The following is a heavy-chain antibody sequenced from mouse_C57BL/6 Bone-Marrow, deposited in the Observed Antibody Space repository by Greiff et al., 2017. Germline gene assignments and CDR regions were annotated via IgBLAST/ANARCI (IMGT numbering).Heavy chain of an antibody. CDR2: IDPNSGGT. CDR3: SRSGDDYCNYLAWFAY. D-gene: IGHD2-1*01. Sequence: QVQLQQPGAELVKPGASVKLSCKASGYTFTSYWMHWVKQRPGRGLEWIGRIDPNSGGTKYNEKFKSKATLTVDKPSSTAYMQLSSLTSEDSAVYYCSRSGDDYCNYLAWFAYWGQGTLVTVSA. V-gene: IGHV1-72*01. J-gene: IGHJ3*01. CDR1: GYTFTSYW.